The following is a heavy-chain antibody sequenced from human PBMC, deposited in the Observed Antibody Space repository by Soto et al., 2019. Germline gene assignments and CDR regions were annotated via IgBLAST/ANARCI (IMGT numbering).Heavy chain of an antibody. D-gene: IGHD3-22*01. V-gene: IGHV1-3*01. CDR3: ARDGFPVLLSGYYSQNYFDY. J-gene: IGHJ4*02. CDR1: GYTFTSYA. CDR2: INAGNGNT. Sequence: ASVKVSCKASGYTFTSYAMHWVRQAPGQRLEWMGWINAGNGNTKYSQKFQGRVTITRDTSASTAYMELSSLRSEDTAVYYCARDGFPVLLSGYYSQNYFDYWGQGTLVTVSS.